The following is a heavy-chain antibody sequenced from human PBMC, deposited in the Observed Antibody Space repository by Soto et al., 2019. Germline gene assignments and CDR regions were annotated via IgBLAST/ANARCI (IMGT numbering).Heavy chain of an antibody. CDR3: ARCCCHQGYYGNDYLDD. CDR2: IQPGDSDT. D-gene: IGHD5-12*01. CDR1: AYSFPTYW. J-gene: IGHJ4*02. V-gene: IGHV5-51*01. Sequence: GESLKISCKTSAYSFPTYWIGWVRQMPGKGLEWMGIIQPGDSDTKYSPSFQGQVTISADKSTSTAYLQWGSLKASDTAMYYCARCCCHQGYYGNDYLDDWGQGTLVTVSS.